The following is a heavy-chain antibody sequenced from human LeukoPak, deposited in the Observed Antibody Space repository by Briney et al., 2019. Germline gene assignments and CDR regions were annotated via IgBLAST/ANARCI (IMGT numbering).Heavy chain of an antibody. J-gene: IGHJ4*02. CDR3: TRDLGVDTTMIFFDY. CDR1: GYTFTSYD. V-gene: IGHV1-18*01. D-gene: IGHD5-18*01. CDR2: ISAYNGNT. Sequence: ASVKVSCKASGYTFTSYDINWVRQATGQGLEWMGWISAYNGNTNYAQKLQGRVTMTTDTSTSTAYMEIRSLRSDDTAVYYCTRDLGVDTTMIFFDYWGQGSLVTVSS.